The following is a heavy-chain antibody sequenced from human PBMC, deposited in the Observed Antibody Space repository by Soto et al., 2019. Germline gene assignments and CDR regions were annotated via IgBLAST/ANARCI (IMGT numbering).Heavy chain of an antibody. CDR2: ISGSGGST. D-gene: IGHD5-12*01. V-gene: IGHV3-23*01. J-gene: IGHJ6*02. Sequence: EVQLLESGGGLVQPGGSLRLSCAASGFTFSSYAMSWVRQAPGKGLEWVSAISGSGGSTYYADSVKGRFTISRDNSKNTLYLQMNSLRAEDTAVYYCAKRHTLGSWLQSTGGYYYGMDVWGQGTTVTVSS. CDR1: GFTFSSYA. CDR3: AKRHTLGSWLQSTGGYYYGMDV.